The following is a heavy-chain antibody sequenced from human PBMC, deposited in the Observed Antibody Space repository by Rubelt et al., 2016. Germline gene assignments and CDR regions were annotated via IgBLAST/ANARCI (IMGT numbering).Heavy chain of an antibody. CDR2: ISYDGKNK. J-gene: IGHJ4*02. V-gene: IGHV3-30-3*02. CDR1: FA. Sequence: FAMHWVRQAPGKGLEWVSVISYDGKNKYYADSVKGRFTISRDNSKNTLYLQMNSLRVEDTALYFCAKGSAAARPYYLDYWGQGTLVTVSS. CDR3: AKGSAAARPYYLDY. D-gene: IGHD6-25*01.